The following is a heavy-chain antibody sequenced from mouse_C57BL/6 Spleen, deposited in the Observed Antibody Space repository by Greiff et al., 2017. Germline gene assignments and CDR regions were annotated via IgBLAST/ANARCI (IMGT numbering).Heavy chain of an antibody. Sequence: VQLQQSGPGLVQPSQSLSITCTASGFSLTSYGVHWVRQSPGQGLEWLGVIWCGGSTDYNAAFISRLGISKDDSKSQVFFKMNSLQADDAAIYYCARYEYGEMDYWGQGTSVTVSS. CDR2: IWCGGST. CDR1: GFSLTSYG. J-gene: IGHJ4*01. CDR3: ARYEYGEMDY. V-gene: IGHV2-2*01. D-gene: IGHD2-4*01.